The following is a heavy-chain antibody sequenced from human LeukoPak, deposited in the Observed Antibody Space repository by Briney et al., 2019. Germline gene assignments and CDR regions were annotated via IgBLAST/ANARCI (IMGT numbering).Heavy chain of an antibody. V-gene: IGHV1-69*01. J-gene: IGHJ6*03. CDR3: ASTLRKLGYCSSTSCYASSSYYYYMDV. D-gene: IGHD2-2*01. Sequence: SVKVSCKASGGTFSSYAISWVRQAPGQGLEWMGGIIPIFGTANYAQKFQGRVTITADESTSTAYMELSSLRSEDTAVYYCASTLRKLGYCSSTSCYASSSYYYYMDVWGKGTTVTVSS. CDR2: IIPIFGTA. CDR1: GGTFSSYA.